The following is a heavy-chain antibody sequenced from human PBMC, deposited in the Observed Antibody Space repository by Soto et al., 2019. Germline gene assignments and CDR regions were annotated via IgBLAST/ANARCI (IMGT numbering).Heavy chain of an antibody. CDR1: GGTFSSYA. J-gene: IGHJ3*02. V-gene: IGHV1-69*01. Sequence: QVQLVQSGAEVKKPGSSVKVSCKASGGTFSSYAISWVRQAPGQGLEWMGGIIPIFGTANYAQKFQGRVTITADESTSTAYMERRSRRSEAMAVYYWQRDKPRARSYSGGGTFDIWGQGTMVTVSS. D-gene: IGHD5-12*01. CDR3: QRDKPRARSYSGGGTFDI. CDR2: IIPIFGTA.